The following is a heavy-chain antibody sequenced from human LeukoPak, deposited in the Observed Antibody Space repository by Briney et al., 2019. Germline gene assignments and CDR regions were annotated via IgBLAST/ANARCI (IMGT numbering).Heavy chain of an antibody. V-gene: IGHV3-74*01. CDR3: LAGYYYSQMDV. CDR1: GFTFSDYW. D-gene: IGHD6-13*01. J-gene: IGHJ6*03. CDR2: VNIHGSGT. Sequence: PGGSLRLSCAASGFTFSDYWMHWVRQPPGKGLVWVARVNIHGSGTDYADSVKGRFTISRDNAKNTLYLQMTSLRAEDTAVYYALAGYYYSQMDVWGKGTAVTVS.